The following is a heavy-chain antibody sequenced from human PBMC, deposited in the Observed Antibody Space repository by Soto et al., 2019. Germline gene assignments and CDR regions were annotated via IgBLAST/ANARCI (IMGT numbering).Heavy chain of an antibody. Sequence: QVQLVESGGGLVKPGGSLRLSCAASGFTFSDYYMSWILQAPGKGLEWVSYISSSSSYTNYADSVKGRFTISRDNAKNSLYLQMNSLRAEDTAVYYCARLEGYCSSTSCYAWYFDYWGQGTLVTVSS. J-gene: IGHJ4*02. CDR2: ISSSSSYT. CDR1: GFTFSDYY. CDR3: ARLEGYCSSTSCYAWYFDY. D-gene: IGHD2-2*01. V-gene: IGHV3-11*05.